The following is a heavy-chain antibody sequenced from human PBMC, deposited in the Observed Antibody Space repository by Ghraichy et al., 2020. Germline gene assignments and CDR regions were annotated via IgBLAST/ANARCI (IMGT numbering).Heavy chain of an antibody. V-gene: IGHV3-53*01. J-gene: IGHJ5*02. Sequence: GGSLRLSCAASGFTVSNNYMSWVRQAPGKGLEWVSLIYSGGSAYYAGSVKGRFTISRDHSKNTLYLQMNSLRAEDTAMYYCGRDVGPWGQGTLVTVSS. CDR1: GFTVSNNY. D-gene: IGHD1-26*01. CDR3: GRDVGP. CDR2: IYSGGSA.